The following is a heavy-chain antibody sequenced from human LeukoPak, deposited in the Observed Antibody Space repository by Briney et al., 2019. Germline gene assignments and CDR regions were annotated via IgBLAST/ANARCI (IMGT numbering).Heavy chain of an antibody. CDR2: IWYDGSNK. D-gene: IGHD3-10*01. CDR3: ARDYNPYYYGSGSYSPIDY. J-gene: IGHJ4*02. CDR1: GFTFSIYG. V-gene: IGHV3-33*01. Sequence: GRSLRLACGASGFTFSIYGMHWFRQAPGKGLEWVAVIWYDGSNKDYAESVKGRFTISRDNSKNTLYLQMNSLRAEDTAVYYCARDYNPYYYGSGSYSPIDYWGQGTLVTVSS.